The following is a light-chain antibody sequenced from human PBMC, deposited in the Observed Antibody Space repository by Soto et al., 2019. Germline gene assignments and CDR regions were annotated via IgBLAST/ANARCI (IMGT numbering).Light chain of an antibody. J-gene: IGKJ1*01. CDR3: QQYGTSPPT. CDR2: GAS. Sequence: EIVLTQSPGTLALSPGERATLSCKARQSVSSNFLAWYQRKPGQAPRLLIYGASYRATDLPYRFSGSGSGTDFTLTITRLEPEDLAVYYCQQYGTSPPTFGQGTKVEI. V-gene: IGKV3-20*01. CDR1: QSVSSNF.